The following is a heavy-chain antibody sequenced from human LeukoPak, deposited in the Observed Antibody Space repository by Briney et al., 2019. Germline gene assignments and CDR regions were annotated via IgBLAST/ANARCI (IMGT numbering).Heavy chain of an antibody. D-gene: IGHD4-23*01. J-gene: IGHJ5*02. V-gene: IGHV1-69*13. CDR1: GGTFSSYA. CDR2: IIPIFGTA. Sequence: SVKVSCKASGGTFSSYASSWSRQAPGQGLEWMGGIIPIFGTANYAQKFQGRVTITADESTSTAYMELSSLRAEDTAVYYCARLTPNWFDPWGQGTLVTVSS. CDR3: ARLTPNWFDP.